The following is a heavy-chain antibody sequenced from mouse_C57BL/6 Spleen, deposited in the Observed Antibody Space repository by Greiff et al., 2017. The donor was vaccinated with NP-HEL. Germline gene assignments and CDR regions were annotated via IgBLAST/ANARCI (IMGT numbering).Heavy chain of an antibody. V-gene: IGHV5-12*01. Sequence: DVMLVESGGGLVQPGGSLKLSCAASGFTFSDYYMYWVRQTPEKRLEWVAYISNGGGSTYYPDTVKGRFTISRDNAKNTLYLQMSRLKSEDTAMYYCARGYGSSIDYWGQGTTLTVSS. J-gene: IGHJ2*01. CDR3: ARGYGSSIDY. CDR2: ISNGGGST. D-gene: IGHD1-1*01. CDR1: GFTFSDYY.